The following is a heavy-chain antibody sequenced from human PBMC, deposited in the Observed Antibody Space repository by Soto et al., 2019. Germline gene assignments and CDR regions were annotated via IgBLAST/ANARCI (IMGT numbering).Heavy chain of an antibody. V-gene: IGHV5-51*01. J-gene: IGHJ4*02. CDR1: GYSFTSYW. CDR2: IYPGDSDT. Sequence: GESLKISCKGSGYSFTSYWIGWVRQMPGKGLEWMGIIYPGDSDTRYSPSFQGQVTISADKSISTAYLQWSSLKASDTAMYYCARHGYFDWLLSPYYFDYWGQGTLVTVS. CDR3: ARHGYFDWLLSPYYFDY. D-gene: IGHD3-9*01.